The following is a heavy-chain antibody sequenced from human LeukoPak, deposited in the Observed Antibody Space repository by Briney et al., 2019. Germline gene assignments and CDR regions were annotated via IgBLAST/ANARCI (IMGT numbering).Heavy chain of an antibody. V-gene: IGHV4-34*01. CDR3: AKGAGGFSYYNWFDP. J-gene: IGHJ5*02. Sequence: PSETLSLTCAVYGGSFSGYYWSWIRQPPGKGLEWIGEINQSGSTNYNPSLKSRVTISVDTSKNQFSLKLSSVTAADTAIYYCAKGAGGFSYYNWFDPWGQGTLVTVSS. CDR2: INQSGST. D-gene: IGHD5-18*01. CDR1: GGSFSGYY.